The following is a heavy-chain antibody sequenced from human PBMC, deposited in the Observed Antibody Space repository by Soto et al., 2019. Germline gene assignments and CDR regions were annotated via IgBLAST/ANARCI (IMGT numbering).Heavy chain of an antibody. V-gene: IGHV1-24*01. CDR2: FDPEDGET. D-gene: IGHD6-19*01. Sequence: GASVKVSCKVSGYTLTELSMHWVRQAPGKGLEWMGGFDPEDGETIYAQKFQGRVTMTEDTSTDTAYMELSSLRSEDTAVYYCATAREQQWLVPSPHFDYWGQGTLVTVSS. J-gene: IGHJ4*02. CDR1: GYTLTELS. CDR3: ATAREQQWLVPSPHFDY.